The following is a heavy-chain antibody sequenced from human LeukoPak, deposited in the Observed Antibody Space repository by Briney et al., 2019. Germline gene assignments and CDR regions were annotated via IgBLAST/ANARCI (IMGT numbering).Heavy chain of an antibody. J-gene: IGHJ5*01. CDR2: IWYNGNTK. Sequence: GGSLRLSCAASGFNIRSHGMHWVRQAPGKGLEWLAVIWYNGNTKYYADSVKGRFTVSRDDSQNTLHLQMDSLRAEDTAVYYCVSADIWGNYRIDSWGHGALVVVSS. V-gene: IGHV3-33*01. D-gene: IGHD3-16*02. CDR3: VSADIWGNYRIDS. CDR1: GFNIRSHG.